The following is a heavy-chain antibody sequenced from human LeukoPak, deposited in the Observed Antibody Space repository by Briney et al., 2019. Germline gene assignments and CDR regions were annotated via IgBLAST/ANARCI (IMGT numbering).Heavy chain of an antibody. CDR2: INTDTGSP. Sequence: ASVKVSCKACGYIFTTFDITWVRQAPGQGLEWMGWINTDTGSPAYAQGFAGRFVFSLDTSVSTAYLQITSLQPDDTAFYFCARLGATATRDYWGQGTLVTVSS. J-gene: IGHJ4*02. V-gene: IGHV7-4-1*02. CDR1: GYIFTTFD. CDR3: ARLGATATRDY. D-gene: IGHD1-26*01.